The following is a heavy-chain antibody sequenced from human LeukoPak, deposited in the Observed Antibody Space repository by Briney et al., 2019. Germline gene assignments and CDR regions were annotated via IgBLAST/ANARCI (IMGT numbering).Heavy chain of an antibody. CDR1: GYTFTDYY. J-gene: IGHJ5*02. D-gene: IGHD6-19*01. CDR2: INCNSGGT. Sequence: GASVKVSCKASGYTFTDYYMHWVRQAPGQGLEWVGWINCNSGGTNYAQKFQGRVTVTRDTSINTAYMELSRLRSDDAAVYYCARAWTSGWSNNWFDPWGQGTLVTVSS. V-gene: IGHV1-2*02. CDR3: ARAWTSGWSNNWFDP.